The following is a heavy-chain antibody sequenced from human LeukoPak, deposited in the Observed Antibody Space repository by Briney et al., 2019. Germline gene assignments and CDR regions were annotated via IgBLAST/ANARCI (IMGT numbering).Heavy chain of an antibody. J-gene: IGHJ4*02. D-gene: IGHD4-17*01. CDR3: ASLMSSVTTNDF. Sequence: PSETLSLTCTVSGGSISSSSYYWGWIRQPPGKGLEWIGSTHYSGSTYYNPSLKSRVSVSVDTSKSQFSLKLSSVTAADTAVYYCASLMSSVTTNDFWGQGTLVTVSS. CDR2: THYSGST. CDR1: GGSISSSSYY. V-gene: IGHV4-39*01.